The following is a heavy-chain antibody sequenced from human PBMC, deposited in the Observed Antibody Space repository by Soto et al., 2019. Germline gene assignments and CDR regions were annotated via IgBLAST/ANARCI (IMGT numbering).Heavy chain of an antibody. D-gene: IGHD3-22*01. CDR1: GFTFSSYG. V-gene: IGHV3-33*01. J-gene: IGHJ4*02. CDR2: IWYDGSNK. CDR3: ARGAVFDSSGYLLAY. Sequence: GGSLRLSCAASGFTFSSYGMHWVRQAPGKGLEWVAVIWYDGSNKYYADSVKGRFTISRDNSKNTLYLQMNSLRAEDTAVYYCARGAVFDSSGYLLAYWGQGTLVTVSS.